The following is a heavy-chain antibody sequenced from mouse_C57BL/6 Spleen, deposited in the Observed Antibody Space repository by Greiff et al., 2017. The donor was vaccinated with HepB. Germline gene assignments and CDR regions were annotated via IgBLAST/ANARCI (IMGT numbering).Heavy chain of an antibody. CDR3: ARDEGLMAWFAY. CDR1: GFTFSSYA. CDR2: ISDGGSYT. V-gene: IGHV5-4*01. D-gene: IGHD2-4*01. Sequence: EVQGVESGGGLVKPGGSLKLSCAASGFTFSSYAMSWVRQTPEKRLEWVATISDGGSYTYYPDNVKGRSTISRDNAKNNLYLQMSHLKSEDTAMYYCARDEGLMAWFAYWGQGTLVTVSA. J-gene: IGHJ3*01.